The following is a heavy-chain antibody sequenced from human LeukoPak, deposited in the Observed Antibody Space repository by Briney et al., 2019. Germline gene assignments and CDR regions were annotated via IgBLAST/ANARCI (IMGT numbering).Heavy chain of an antibody. J-gene: IGHJ4*02. D-gene: IGHD5-12*01. Sequence: SVTVSCKASAGTFIIYAISWVRQAPGQGLEWMGGIIPIFGTANYAQKFQGRVTITADESTSTAYMELSSLRSEDTAVYYCARNIVATEEGDYWGQGTLVTVSS. V-gene: IGHV1-69*13. CDR3: ARNIVATEEGDY. CDR2: IIPIFGTA. CDR1: AGTFIIYA.